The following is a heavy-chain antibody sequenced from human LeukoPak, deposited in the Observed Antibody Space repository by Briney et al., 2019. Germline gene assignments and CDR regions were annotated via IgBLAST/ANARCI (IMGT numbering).Heavy chain of an antibody. Sequence: GGSLRLSCAASGFSLSNYWMHWVRQAPGKGLVWVSRINSDGSTTNYADSVKGRFTISRDNAKNTLYLQMNSLRAEDTAPYYCTGGRGSYGLWDSWGQGTLVTVSS. D-gene: IGHD1-26*01. CDR1: GFSLSNYW. CDR3: TGGRGSYGLWDS. J-gene: IGHJ4*02. V-gene: IGHV3-74*01. CDR2: INSDGSTT.